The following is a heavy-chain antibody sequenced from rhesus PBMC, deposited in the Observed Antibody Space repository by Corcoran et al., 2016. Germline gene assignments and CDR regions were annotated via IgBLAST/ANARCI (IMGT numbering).Heavy chain of an antibody. CDR3: ARGRNSNYEGFDY. J-gene: IGHJ4*01. Sequence: QVQLVQSGAEVKKPGTSVKLSCKASGYTFTSYYINWVRQAPGQVLEWMGWINPSNGNTGYAQNVQVRVTITRDTSTSTAYMELNSLRSEDTAVYYCARGRNSNYEGFDYWDQGVLVTVSS. V-gene: IGHV1-200*01. CDR2: INPSNGNT. D-gene: IGHD4-23*01. CDR1: GYTFTSYY.